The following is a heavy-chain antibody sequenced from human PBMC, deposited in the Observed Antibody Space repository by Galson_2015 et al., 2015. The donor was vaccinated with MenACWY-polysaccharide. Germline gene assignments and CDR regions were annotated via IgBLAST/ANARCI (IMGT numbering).Heavy chain of an antibody. CDR1: GDSVSSDTSY. CDR2: MSFSRRG. V-gene: IGHV4-61*01. J-gene: IGHJ5*02. CDR3: VREPIYSGSFGWFDP. D-gene: IGHD1-26*01. Sequence: SETLSLTCTVSGDSVSSDTSYWGWLRQSPGKGLEWIGYMSFSRRGNHNPSLTGRVTVSIDTSKNQFSLRLNSVTPADTAVYFCVREPIYSGSFGWFDPWGQGTLVTVSS.